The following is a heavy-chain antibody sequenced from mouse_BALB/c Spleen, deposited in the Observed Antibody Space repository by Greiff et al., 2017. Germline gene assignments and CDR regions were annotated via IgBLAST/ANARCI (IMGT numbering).Heavy chain of an antibody. CDR2: IYPGDGDT. CDR1: GYAFSSSW. J-gene: IGHJ2*01. Sequence: VQLQQSGPELVKPGASVKISCKASGYAFSSSWMNWVKQRPGQGLEWIGRIYPGDGDTNYNGKFKGKATLTADKSSSTAYMQLSSLTSVDSAVYFCARNGHYFDYWGQGTTLTVSS. CDR3: ARNGHYFDY. V-gene: IGHV1-82*01.